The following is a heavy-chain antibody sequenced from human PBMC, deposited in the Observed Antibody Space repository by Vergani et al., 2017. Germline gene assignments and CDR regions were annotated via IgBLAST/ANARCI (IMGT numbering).Heavy chain of an antibody. CDR2: ISSSSSTI. J-gene: IGHJ2*01. V-gene: IGHV3-48*01. CDR3: ASGEYYSESTSHYRGRYFDV. D-gene: IGHD3-10*01. CDR1: GFTFSSYS. Sequence: EVQLVESGGGLVQPGGSLRLSCAASGFTFSSYSMNWVRQAPGKGLEWVSYISSSSSTIYYADSVKGRFTISRDNAKNSLYLQMNSLKAEDTAVYYCASGEYYSESTSHYRGRYFDVWGRGTLVSVPS.